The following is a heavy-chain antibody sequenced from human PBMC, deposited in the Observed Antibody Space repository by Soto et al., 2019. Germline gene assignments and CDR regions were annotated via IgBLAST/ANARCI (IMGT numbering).Heavy chain of an antibody. CDR1: GGSISSGGYY. CDR2: IFYSGST. Sequence: QVQLQESGPGLVKPSQTLSLTCTVSGGSISSGGYYWSWIRQHPETGLEWIGYIFYSGSTDYNPSHKSRLSISIDTSKNQFALRLRSVTPADTAVYYCARLSSWRAYLSSWGPGTLVTVSS. CDR3: ARLSSWRAYLSS. V-gene: IGHV4-31*03. J-gene: IGHJ5*02.